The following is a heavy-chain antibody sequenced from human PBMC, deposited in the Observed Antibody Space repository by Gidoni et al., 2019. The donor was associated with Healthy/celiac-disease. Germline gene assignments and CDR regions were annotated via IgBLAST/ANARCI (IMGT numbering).Heavy chain of an antibody. CDR3: ARGPTYYYGSGRIAAAFDI. CDR2: INHSGST. V-gene: IGHV4-34*01. D-gene: IGHD3-10*01. CDR1: GGSFSGSY. Sequence: QVQLQQWGAGLLKPSETLSLTCAVYGGSFSGSYWSWIRQPPGKGLEWIGEINHSGSTNYNPSLKSRVTISVDTSKNQFSLKLSSVTAADTAVYYCARGPTYYYGSGRIAAAFDIWGQGTMVTVSS. J-gene: IGHJ3*02.